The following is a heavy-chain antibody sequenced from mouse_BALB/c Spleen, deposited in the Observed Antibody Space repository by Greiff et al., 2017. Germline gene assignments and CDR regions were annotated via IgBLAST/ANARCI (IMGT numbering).Heavy chain of an antibody. Sequence: EVKLVESGPSLVKPSQTLSLTCSVTGDSITSGYWNWIRKFPGNKLEYMGYISYSGSTYYNPSLKSRISITRDTSKNQYYLQLNSVTTEDTATYYCARYTMINYYAMDYWGQGTSVTVSS. CDR3: ARYTMINYYAMDY. CDR2: ISYSGST. J-gene: IGHJ4*01. D-gene: IGHD2-4*01. V-gene: IGHV3-8*02. CDR1: GDSITSGY.